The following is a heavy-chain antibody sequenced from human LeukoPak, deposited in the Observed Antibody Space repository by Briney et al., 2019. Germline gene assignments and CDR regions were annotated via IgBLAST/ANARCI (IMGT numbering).Heavy chain of an antibody. V-gene: IGHV3-48*03. CDR2: ISSSGNTI. J-gene: IGHJ4*02. CDR3: ARDRPTPGY. Sequence: PGGSLRLSCAASGFTFSSYEMNWVRQAPGKGLEWISYISSSGNTIYYADSVKGRFTISRDDAKNSLYLQMNSLRADDTAVYYCARDRPTPGYWGQGTLVTVSS. CDR1: GFTFSSYE.